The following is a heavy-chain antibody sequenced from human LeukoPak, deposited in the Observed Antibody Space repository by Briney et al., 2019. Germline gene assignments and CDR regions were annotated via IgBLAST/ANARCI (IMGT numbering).Heavy chain of an antibody. CDR2: IRSKAYGGTT. J-gene: IGHJ4*02. Sequence: PGGSLRLSCTASGFTFGDYAMSWVRQAPGKGLEWVGIIRSKAYGGTTEYAASVKGRFTISRDDSKSIAYLQMNSLKTEDTAVYYCTRDGYDSSGSLFDYWGQGTLVTVSS. CDR1: GFTFGDYA. V-gene: IGHV3-49*04. CDR3: TRDGYDSSGSLFDY. D-gene: IGHD3-22*01.